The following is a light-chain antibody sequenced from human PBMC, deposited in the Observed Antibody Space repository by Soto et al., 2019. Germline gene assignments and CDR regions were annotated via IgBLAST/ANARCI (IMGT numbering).Light chain of an antibody. Sequence: DIQMTPSPSTLSASVVDIVTITCLSSQSISSWLAWYQQKPGKAPKLLIYDASSLESGVPSRFSGSGSGTEFTLTISRLEPEDFAVYYCQQYGSSPLWTVGQGT. CDR1: QSISSW. J-gene: IGKJ1*01. CDR3: QQYGSSPLWT. V-gene: IGKV1-5*01. CDR2: DAS.